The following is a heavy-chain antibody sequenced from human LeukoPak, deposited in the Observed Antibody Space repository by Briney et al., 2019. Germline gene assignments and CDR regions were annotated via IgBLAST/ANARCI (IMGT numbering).Heavy chain of an antibody. CDR1: GFTFSSYA. V-gene: IGHV3-23*01. CDR2: ISGSGGST. CDR3: AKDRYGGSVYNGMDV. D-gene: IGHD1-26*01. Sequence: GGSLRLSCAASGFTFSSYAMSWVRQAPGKGLEWVSAISGSGGSTYYADSVKGRFTISRDNSKNTLFLQMNSLRAEDTAVYFCAKDRYGGSVYNGMDVWGQGTTVTVSS. J-gene: IGHJ6*02.